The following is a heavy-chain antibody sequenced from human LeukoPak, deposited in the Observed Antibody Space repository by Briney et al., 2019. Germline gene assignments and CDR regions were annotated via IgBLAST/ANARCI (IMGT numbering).Heavy chain of an antibody. J-gene: IGHJ6*02. CDR2: ISYDGRNK. D-gene: IGHD2-2*01. V-gene: IGHV3-30*09. CDR3: ARDPGCSSTNCFAGPYYYGLDV. Sequence: GGSLRLSCAASGFTFSSYAMHWVRQAPGKGLEWVAVISYDGRNKYYAASVKGRIAISRDNSKHTLSLQMNSLRAEDTAAYYCARDPGCSSTNCFAGPYYYGLDVWGQGTTVTVSS. CDR1: GFTFSSYA.